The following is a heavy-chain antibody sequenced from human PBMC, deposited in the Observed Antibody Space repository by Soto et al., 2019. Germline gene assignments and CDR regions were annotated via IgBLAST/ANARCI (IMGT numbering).Heavy chain of an antibody. CDR2: IIPIYGTA. D-gene: IGHD3-3*02. Sequence: SVKVSCKASGGTFSSSTISWVRQAPGQGLEWMGGIIPIYGTANYAQKFQDRVTIIADASTTTAYMELSSLRSEDTAIYYCAKDRRAVLECYCYHAEDLWGPATRVTV. J-gene: IGHJ6*02. CDR1: GGTFSSST. CDR3: AKDRRAVLECYCYHAEDL. V-gene: IGHV1-69*13.